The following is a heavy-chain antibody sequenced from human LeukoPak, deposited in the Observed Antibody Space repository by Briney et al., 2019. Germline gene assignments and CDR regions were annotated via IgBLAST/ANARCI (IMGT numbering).Heavy chain of an antibody. CDR2: IYYNGST. J-gene: IGHJ4*02. Sequence: SETLSLTCTVSGGSISSGGYYWSWIRQHPGKGVEWIGYIYYNGSTYYNPSLKSRVTISVDTSKNQFSLKLSSVTAADTAVYYCARASPPPYYDSSGPPAYYFDYWGQGTLVTVSS. V-gene: IGHV4-31*03. CDR3: ARASPPPYYDSSGPPAYYFDY. CDR1: GGSISSGGYY. D-gene: IGHD3-22*01.